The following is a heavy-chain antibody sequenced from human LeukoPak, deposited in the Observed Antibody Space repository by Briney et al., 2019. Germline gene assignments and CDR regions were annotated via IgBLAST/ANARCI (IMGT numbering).Heavy chain of an antibody. J-gene: IGHJ5*02. V-gene: IGHV1-69*05. CDR3: ARDQAYYDFWSGYYSVSAGRWFDP. CDR2: IIPIFGTA. D-gene: IGHD3-3*01. CDR1: GGTFSSYA. Sequence: GASVKVSCKASGGTFSSYAISWVRQAPGPGLEWMGGIIPIFGTANYAQKFQGRVTITTDESTSTAYMELRSLRSDDTAVYYCARDQAYYDFWSGYYSVSAGRWFDPWGQGTLVTVSS.